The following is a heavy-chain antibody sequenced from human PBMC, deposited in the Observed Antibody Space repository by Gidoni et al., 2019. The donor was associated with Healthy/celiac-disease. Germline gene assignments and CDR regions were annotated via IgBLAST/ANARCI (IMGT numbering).Heavy chain of an antibody. CDR1: GFTFSSYA. D-gene: IGHD3-9*01. Sequence: EVQLLESGGGLVQPGGSLRLSCAASGFTFSSYAMSWVRQAPGKGLEWVAAISGSGGSTYYADSVKGRFTISRDNSKNTLYLQMNSLRAEDTAVYYCAKTNLLRYFDWTERRSLRPWFDPWGQGTLVTVSS. CDR3: AKTNLLRYFDWTERRSLRPWFDP. CDR2: ISGSGGST. J-gene: IGHJ5*02. V-gene: IGHV3-23*01.